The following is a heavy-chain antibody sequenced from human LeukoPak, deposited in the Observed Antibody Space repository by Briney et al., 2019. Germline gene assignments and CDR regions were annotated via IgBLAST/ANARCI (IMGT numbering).Heavy chain of an antibody. Sequence: KPGGSLRLSCAASGLSLSSYWMGWVRQAPGKGLERVASIKQDGVEKHYVDSLKGRVIISRDNAENSLYLQVNSLGVEDTAVYYCASGSSGRYFANFEYWGQGVLPTVSS. D-gene: IGHD6-19*01. CDR3: ASGSSGRYFANFEY. V-gene: IGHV3-7*01. CDR1: GLSLSSYW. J-gene: IGHJ4*02. CDR2: IKQDGVEK.